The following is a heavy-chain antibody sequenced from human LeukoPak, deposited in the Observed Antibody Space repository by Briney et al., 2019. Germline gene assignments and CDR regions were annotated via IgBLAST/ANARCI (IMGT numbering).Heavy chain of an antibody. V-gene: IGHV3-66*01. CDR1: GFTVSSNY. CDR3: ARSSGNWKDARYY. J-gene: IGHJ2*01. CDR2: IYSGGST. Sequence: PGGSLSFSCAASGFTVSSNYMSWVGQAPGKGLEWVSVIYSGGSTYYADSVRGRFTISRDNSKNTLYLQMNSLRAEDTAVYYCARSSGNWKDARYYWGGGTGVSVSS. D-gene: IGHD1-1*01.